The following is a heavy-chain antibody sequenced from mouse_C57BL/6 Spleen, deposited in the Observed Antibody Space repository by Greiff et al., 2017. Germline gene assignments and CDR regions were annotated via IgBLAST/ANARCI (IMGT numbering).Heavy chain of an antibody. CDR3: ARTPVTTVVAPGWYFDV. CDR2: IYPGDGDT. J-gene: IGHJ1*03. Sequence: VQLQQSGAELVKPGASVKISCKASGYAFSSYWMNWVKQRPGKGLEWIGQIYPGDGDTNYNGKFKGKATLTADKSASTAYMQLSSLTSEDSAVYFCARTPVTTVVAPGWYFDVWGTGTTVTVSS. V-gene: IGHV1-80*01. CDR1: GYAFSSYW. D-gene: IGHD1-1*01.